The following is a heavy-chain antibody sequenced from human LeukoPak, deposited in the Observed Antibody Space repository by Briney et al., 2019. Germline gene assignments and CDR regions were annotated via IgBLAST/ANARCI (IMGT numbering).Heavy chain of an antibody. Sequence: GGSLRLSCAVSGITLSNYGMSWVRQAPGKGLEWVSYISSSGSSIFFADSVKGRFTISRDNANNSLYLQMNGLRAEDTAVYYCARDDRRDGYKYDFDYWGQGTLVTVSS. V-gene: IGHV3-48*04. D-gene: IGHD5-24*01. CDR3: ARDDRRDGYKYDFDY. CDR1: GITLSNYG. CDR2: ISSSGSSI. J-gene: IGHJ4*02.